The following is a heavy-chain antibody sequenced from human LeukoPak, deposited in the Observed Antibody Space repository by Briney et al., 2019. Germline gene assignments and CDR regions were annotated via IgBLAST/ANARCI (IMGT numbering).Heavy chain of an antibody. CDR1: GYTFTGYY. Sequence: ASVKVSCKASGYTFTGYYMHWVRQAPGQGLEWMGWINPNSGGTNYAQKFQGRVTMTRDTSISTAYMELSRLRSDDTAVYYCVRTGIGHCSGGSCYPQGWFDPWGQGTLVTVSS. D-gene: IGHD2-15*01. J-gene: IGHJ5*02. V-gene: IGHV1-2*02. CDR2: INPNSGGT. CDR3: VRTGIGHCSGGSCYPQGWFDP.